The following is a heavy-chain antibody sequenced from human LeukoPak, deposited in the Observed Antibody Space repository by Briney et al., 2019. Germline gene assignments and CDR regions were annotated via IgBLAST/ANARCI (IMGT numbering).Heavy chain of an antibody. D-gene: IGHD3-3*01. J-gene: IGHJ4*02. CDR1: GFTFDDYG. Sequence: GGSLRLSCAASGFTFDDYGMSWVRQAPGKGLEWVSGINWNGGSTGYADSVKGRFTIARDNAKNSLYLQMNSLRAEDTALYYCARDRGTYYDFWSGYPDYWGQGTLVTVSS. V-gene: IGHV3-20*04. CDR2: INWNGGST. CDR3: ARDRGTYYDFWSGYPDY.